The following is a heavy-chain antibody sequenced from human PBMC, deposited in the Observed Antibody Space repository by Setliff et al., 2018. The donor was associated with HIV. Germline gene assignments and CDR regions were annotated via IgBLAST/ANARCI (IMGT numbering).Heavy chain of an antibody. CDR2: VDPEDVET. Sequence: ASVKVSCKASGYTFTDYYMHWVQQAPGKGLEWMGRVDPEDVETIYAEKFQGRVTITADTSTDTAYMELSSLRSEDTAVYYCARGISPAAAGNWRYYYLDVWGKGTTVTVSS. V-gene: IGHV1-69-2*01. CDR3: ARGISPAAAGNWRYYYLDV. CDR1: GYTFTDYY. J-gene: IGHJ6*03. D-gene: IGHD6-13*01.